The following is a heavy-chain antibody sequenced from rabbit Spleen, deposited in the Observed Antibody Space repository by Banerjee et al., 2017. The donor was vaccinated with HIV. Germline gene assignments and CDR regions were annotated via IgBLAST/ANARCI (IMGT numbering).Heavy chain of an antibody. Sequence: QQQLEESGGGLVKPGGTLTLTCKASGIDFSSYYYMCWVRQPPGKGLEWIGYIDLVFGSTYYANWVNGRFTISSHNAQNTLYLQLNSLTVADTATYFCVRGASSTGYYSLWGPGTLVTVS. CDR2: IDLVFGST. V-gene: IGHV1S43*01. CDR1: GIDFSSYYY. J-gene: IGHJ6*01. CDR3: VRGASSTGYYSL. D-gene: IGHD1-1*01.